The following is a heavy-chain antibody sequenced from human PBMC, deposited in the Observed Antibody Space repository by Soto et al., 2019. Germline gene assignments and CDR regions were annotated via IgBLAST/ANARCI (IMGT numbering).Heavy chain of an antibody. CDR1: GFTFSSYA. D-gene: IGHD3-9*01. Sequence: EVQLLESGGGLVQPGGSLRLSCAASGFTFSSYAMTWVRQAPGKGLEWVSGIGGGGGSIYYAVSVKGRFTISRDNSKNTLYLQMNSLRAGDTAVYYCAKIAYYDILSGSRKYNWFDPWGQGTLVTVSS. V-gene: IGHV3-23*01. J-gene: IGHJ5*02. CDR2: IGGGGGSI. CDR3: AKIAYYDILSGSRKYNWFDP.